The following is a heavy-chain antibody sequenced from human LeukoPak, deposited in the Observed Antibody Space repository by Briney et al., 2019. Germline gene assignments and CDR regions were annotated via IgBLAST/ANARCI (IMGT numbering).Heavy chain of an antibody. CDR1: GGSFRGYY. V-gene: IGHV4-30-4*01. CDR3: ARAGVELDY. D-gene: IGHD7-27*01. CDR2: IYYSGST. Sequence: SETLSLTCAVYGGSFRGYYWSWIRQPPGKGLEWIGYIYYSGSTYYNPSLKSRVTISVDTSKNQFSLKLSSVTAADTAVYYCARAGVELDYWGQGTLVTVSS. J-gene: IGHJ4*02.